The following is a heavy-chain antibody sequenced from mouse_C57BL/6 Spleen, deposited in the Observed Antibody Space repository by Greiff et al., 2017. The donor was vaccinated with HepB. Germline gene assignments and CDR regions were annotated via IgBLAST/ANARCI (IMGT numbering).Heavy chain of an antibody. Sequence: QVQLQQSGAELVKPGASVKLSCKASGYTFTEYTIHWVKQRSGQGLEWIGWFYPGSGSIKYNEKFKDKATLTADKSSSTVYMELSRLTSEDSAVYFCARDEEDYYGSSYGYFDVWGTGTTVTVSS. CDR2: FYPGSGSI. V-gene: IGHV1-62-2*01. J-gene: IGHJ1*03. D-gene: IGHD1-1*01. CDR1: GYTFTEYT. CDR3: ARDEEDYYGSSYGYFDV.